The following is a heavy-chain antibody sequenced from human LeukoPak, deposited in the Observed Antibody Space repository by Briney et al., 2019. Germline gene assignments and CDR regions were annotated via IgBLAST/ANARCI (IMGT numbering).Heavy chain of an antibody. V-gene: IGHV3-74*01. J-gene: IGHJ4*02. CDR2: INPDGSTT. CDR1: GFTFSNYW. Sequence: GGSLRLSCAASGFTFSNYWMHWVRQDPGKGLVWVSFINPDGSTTNYADSVKGRFTISRDNAKNALYLQMNSLRAEDTAVYYCARGPSGYHNTGGQGTLVTVSS. CDR3: ARGPSGYHNT. D-gene: IGHD5-12*01.